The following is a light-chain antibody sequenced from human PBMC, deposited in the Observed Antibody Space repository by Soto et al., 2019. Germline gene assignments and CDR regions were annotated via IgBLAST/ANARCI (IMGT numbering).Light chain of an antibody. CDR2: KAS. V-gene: IGKV1-5*03. CDR3: QQYNGYWT. J-gene: IGKJ1*01. Sequence: GDRVTITCRASQSISDLLAWYQQKPGKAPKLLIYKASSFKSGVPSRFSGXGSXTEXXXXXXXXQPDDFASYYCQQYNGYWTFGQGTKVEIK. CDR1: QSISDL.